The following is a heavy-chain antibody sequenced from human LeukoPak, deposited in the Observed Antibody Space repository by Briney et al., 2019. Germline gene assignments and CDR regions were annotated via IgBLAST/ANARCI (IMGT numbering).Heavy chain of an antibody. CDR3: ARGGYSYGYGLGLLDY. J-gene: IGHJ4*02. V-gene: IGHV4-39*07. CDR1: GGSISSSTYY. CDR2: IYYSGST. D-gene: IGHD5-18*01. Sequence: SETLSLTCTVSGGSISSSTYYWGWIRQPPGKGLEWIGTIYYSGSTYYNPSLKSRVTISVDTSKNQFSLKLSSVTAADTAVYYCARGGYSYGYGLGLLDYWGQGSLVTVSS.